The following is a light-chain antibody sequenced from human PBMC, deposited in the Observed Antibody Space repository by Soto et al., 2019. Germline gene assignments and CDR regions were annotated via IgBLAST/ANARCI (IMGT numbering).Light chain of an antibody. J-gene: IGKJ1*01. CDR3: HQYNDVPRT. CDR1: QGISHF. CDR2: AAS. Sequence: DIQRTQSPSSLSASVGDRVTSTCRASQGISHFLSWYQQKPGKVPKLLIYAASILKSGVQPRFSGSGSGTDFPLSIRSLHPEDVASYYCHQYNDVPRTFGQPSKVEI. V-gene: IGKV1-27*01.